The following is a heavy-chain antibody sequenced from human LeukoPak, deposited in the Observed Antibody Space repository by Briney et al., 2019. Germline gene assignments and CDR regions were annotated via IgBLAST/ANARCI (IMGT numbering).Heavy chain of an antibody. J-gene: IGHJ4*02. Sequence: GGSLRLSCAASGFTFSSYAMSWVRHAPGKGLEWVSAISGSGGSTYYADSVKGRFTISRDNSKNTLYLQMNSLRAEDTAVYYCAKEGTFPLGFWDNFGYWGQGTLVTVSS. D-gene: IGHD3-16*01. CDR2: ISGSGGST. CDR1: GFTFSSYA. CDR3: AKEGTFPLGFWDNFGY. V-gene: IGHV3-23*01.